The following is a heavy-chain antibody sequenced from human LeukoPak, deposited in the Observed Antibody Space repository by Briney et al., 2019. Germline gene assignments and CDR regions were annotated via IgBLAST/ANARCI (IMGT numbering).Heavy chain of an antibody. CDR2: IWYDGSNK. D-gene: IGHD3-22*01. V-gene: IGHV3-33*01. CDR3: ARTYYYDSSGFGHDAFDI. Sequence: PGGSLRLSCAASGFTFSSCGMHWVRQAPGKGLEWVSVIWYDGSNKYYADSVKGRFTISRDNSKNTLYLQMNSLRAEDTAVYYCARTYYYDSSGFGHDAFDIWGQGTMVTVSS. CDR1: GFTFSSCG. J-gene: IGHJ3*02.